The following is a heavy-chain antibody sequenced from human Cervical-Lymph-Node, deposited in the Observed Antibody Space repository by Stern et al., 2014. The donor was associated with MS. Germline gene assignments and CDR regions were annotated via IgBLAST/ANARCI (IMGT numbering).Heavy chain of an antibody. CDR3: ATEKGACSGDDCHVTFDS. CDR1: GFAFSRHG. V-gene: IGHV3-33*03. J-gene: IGHJ4*02. CDR2: IWFDGTNE. Sequence: QVQLVESGGGVIQPGRSLRLSWAAAGFAFSRHGMHWVRQVPGKGLERVAVIWFDGTNEKYEDSVKGRFTISRDNSKNSLYLQMNNLRVEDTAIYYCATEKGACSGDDCHVTFDSWGQGTLVTVSS. D-gene: IGHD2-21*02.